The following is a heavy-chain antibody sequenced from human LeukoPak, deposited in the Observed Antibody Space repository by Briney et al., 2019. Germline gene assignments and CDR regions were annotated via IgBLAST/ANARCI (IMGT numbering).Heavy chain of an antibody. CDR1: GFTFSTFG. CDR3: ARGGYSYDY. V-gene: IGHV3-21*06. J-gene: IGHJ4*02. CDR2: ISGSSSSI. D-gene: IGHD5-18*01. Sequence: GGSLRLSCAASGFTFSTFGMNWVRQAPGKGLEWVSSISGSSSSIYYADSVKGRFTISRDNAKNSLYLQMNSLRAEDTAVYYCARGGYSYDYWDQGTLVTVSS.